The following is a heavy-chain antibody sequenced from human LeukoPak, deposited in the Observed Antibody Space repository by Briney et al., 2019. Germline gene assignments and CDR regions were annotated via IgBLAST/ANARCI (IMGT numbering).Heavy chain of an antibody. J-gene: IGHJ4*02. V-gene: IGHV4-59*01. CDR2: IYYSGST. CDR3: ARVGYDILTGYPARFDY. CDR1: GGSISSCY. Sequence: SETLSLTCTVSGGSISSCYWSWIRQPPGKGLEWIGYIYYSGSTNYNPSLKSRVTISVDTSKNQFSLKLSSVTAADTAVYYCARVGYDILTGYPARFDYWGQGTLVTVSS. D-gene: IGHD3-9*01.